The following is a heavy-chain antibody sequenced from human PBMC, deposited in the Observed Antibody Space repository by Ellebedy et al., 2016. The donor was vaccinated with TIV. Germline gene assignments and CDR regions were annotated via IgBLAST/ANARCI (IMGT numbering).Heavy chain of an antibody. CDR3: ARDGVAGAAPNYFDY. J-gene: IGHJ4*02. Sequence: KFQGRVTITRDTSASTAYMELSSLRSEDTAVYYCARDGVAGAAPNYFDYWGQGTLVTVSS. V-gene: IGHV1-3*01. D-gene: IGHD1-26*01.